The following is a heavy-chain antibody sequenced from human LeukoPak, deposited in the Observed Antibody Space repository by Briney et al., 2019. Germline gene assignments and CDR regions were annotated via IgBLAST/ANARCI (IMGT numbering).Heavy chain of an antibody. CDR1: GFTCSSYW. CDR2: IKQDGSEK. V-gene: IGHV3-7*01. CDR3: ARDKVVGATYLDY. D-gene: IGHD2-15*01. Sequence: GGSLRLSCAASGFTCSSYWMSWVRQAPGKGLEWVANIKQDGSEKYYVDSVKGRFTISRDNAKNSVYLQMNSLRAEDTAVYYCARDKVVGATYLDYWGQGTLVTASS. J-gene: IGHJ4*02.